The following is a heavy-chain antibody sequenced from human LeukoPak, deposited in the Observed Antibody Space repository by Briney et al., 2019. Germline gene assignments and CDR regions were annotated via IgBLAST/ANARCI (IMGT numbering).Heavy chain of an antibody. CDR2: IYHSGTT. J-gene: IGHJ4*02. D-gene: IGHD3-10*01. CDR3: AGWFGELLSLFAY. CDR1: GYSISRGNY. V-gene: IGHV4-38-2*01. Sequence: SETLSLTCAVSGYSISRGNYWGWIRQPPGKGLEWIGSIYHSGTTYYNPSLKSRVTISVDTSKNQFSLKVRSVTAADTAVYYCAGWFGELLSLFAYWGQGALVTVSS.